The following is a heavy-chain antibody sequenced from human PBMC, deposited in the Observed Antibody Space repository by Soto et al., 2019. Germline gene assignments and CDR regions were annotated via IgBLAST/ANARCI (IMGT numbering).Heavy chain of an antibody. Sequence: GGSLRLSCAASGFTVSSNYMTWVRQAPGKGLGGGSGIYSAGNTYHEDSGKGRDTISRDASKNTLYLKMNSLRADDTAVYYCAGRATVTDCYFDYWGQGTLVTVSS. CDR2: IYSAGNT. J-gene: IGHJ4*02. D-gene: IGHD4-17*01. V-gene: IGHV3-53*01. CDR1: GFTVSSNY. CDR3: AGRATVTDCYFDY.